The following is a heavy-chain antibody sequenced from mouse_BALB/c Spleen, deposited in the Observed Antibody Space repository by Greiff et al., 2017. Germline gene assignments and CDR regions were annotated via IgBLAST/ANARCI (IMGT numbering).Heavy chain of an antibody. Sequence: DVKLVESGGGLVKPGGSLKLSCAASGFTFSSYAMSWVRQTPEKRLEWVASISSGGSTYYPDSVKGRFTISRDNARNILYLQMSSLRSEDTAMYYCARGDYYGSFDYWGQGTTLTVSS. J-gene: IGHJ2*01. CDR1: GFTFSSYA. D-gene: IGHD1-1*01. CDR3: ARGDYYGSFDY. V-gene: IGHV5-6-5*01. CDR2: ISSGGST.